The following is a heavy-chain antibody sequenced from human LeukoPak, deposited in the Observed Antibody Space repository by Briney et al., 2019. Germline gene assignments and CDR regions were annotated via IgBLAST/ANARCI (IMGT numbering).Heavy chain of an antibody. CDR3: VRPLTTSSSGWDDAFDI. V-gene: IGHV1-69*13. D-gene: IGHD3-22*01. J-gene: IGHJ3*02. CDR2: VSPIFGSA. Sequence: GASVKVSCKASGGTFSSYAISWVRQAPGQGLEWMGGVSPIFGSASYGPNFQGRVTIVADESATTTYMELNNLKAEDTAVYYCVRPLTTSSSGWDDAFDIWGQGTMVTVSS. CDR1: GGTFSSYA.